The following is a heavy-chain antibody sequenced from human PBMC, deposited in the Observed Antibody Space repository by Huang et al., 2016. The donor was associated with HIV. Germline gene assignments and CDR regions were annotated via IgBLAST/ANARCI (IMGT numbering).Heavy chain of an antibody. J-gene: IGHJ4*02. Sequence: EVQLVQSGAEVKKPGESLKISCKGSGYKFTSYWIAWVRQMPGKGLERMGITYPGDSETRYSPSFQGQVTISADKSINTAYLQWSSLETSDTAMYFCARQRASGSTYVDSWGQGTLLTVYS. D-gene: IGHD2-15*01. CDR3: ARQRASGSTYVDS. CDR1: GYKFTSYW. V-gene: IGHV5-51*01. CDR2: TYPGDSET.